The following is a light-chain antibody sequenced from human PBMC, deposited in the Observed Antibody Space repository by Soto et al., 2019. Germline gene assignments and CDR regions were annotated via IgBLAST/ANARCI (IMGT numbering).Light chain of an antibody. CDR3: AAWDDSLSGVV. V-gene: IGLV1-47*02. CDR2: SNN. CDR1: SSNIGSNY. Sequence: QSVLTQPPSASGTPGQRVTISCSGSSSNIGSNYVYWYQQLPGTAPKLRIYSNNQRPSGVPDRFSGSKSGTSASLAISGLRSEDEADYYCAAWDDSLSGVVFGGGTKLNVL. J-gene: IGLJ2*01.